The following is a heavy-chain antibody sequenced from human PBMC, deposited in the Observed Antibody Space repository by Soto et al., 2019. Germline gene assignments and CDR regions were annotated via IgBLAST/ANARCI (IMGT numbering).Heavy chain of an antibody. V-gene: IGHV3-23*01. CDR1: GFTFSSYA. CDR3: AKDRYYYDSSGYKYNWFDP. D-gene: IGHD3-22*01. J-gene: IGHJ5*02. CDR2: ISGSGGST. Sequence: GGSLRLSCAASGFTFSSYAMSWVRQAPGKGLEWVSAISGSGGSTYYADSVKGRFTISRDNSKNTPYLQMNSLRAEDTAVYYCAKDRYYYDSSGYKYNWFDPWGQGTLVTVSS.